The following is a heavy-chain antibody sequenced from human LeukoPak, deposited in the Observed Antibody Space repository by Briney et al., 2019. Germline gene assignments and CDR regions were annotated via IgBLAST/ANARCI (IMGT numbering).Heavy chain of an antibody. J-gene: IGHJ6*03. V-gene: IGHV3-23*01. CDR1: GFTFGSYA. CDR3: AKPHVGYYYMDV. CDR2: ISGSGGST. Sequence: PGGSLRLSCAASGFTFGSYAMTWVRQAPGKGLEWVSAISGSGGSTYYADSVKGRFTISRDNSKNTLYLQMNSLRAEDTAVYYCAKPHVGYYYMDVWGKGTTVTVSS. D-gene: IGHD2-15*01.